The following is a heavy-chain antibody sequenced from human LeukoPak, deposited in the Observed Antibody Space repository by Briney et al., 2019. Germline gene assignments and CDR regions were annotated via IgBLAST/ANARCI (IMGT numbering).Heavy chain of an antibody. CDR2: ISSSSSYI. D-gene: IGHD3-9*01. J-gene: IGHJ4*02. CDR1: GFTFSSYS. Sequence: GGSLRLSCAASGFTFSSYSMNWVRQAPGKGLEWVSSISSSSSYIYYADSVKSRFTISRDNAKNSLYLQMNSLRAEDTAVYYCARGETLGRYFDLFDYWGQGTLVTVSS. V-gene: IGHV3-21*01. CDR3: ARGETLGRYFDLFDY.